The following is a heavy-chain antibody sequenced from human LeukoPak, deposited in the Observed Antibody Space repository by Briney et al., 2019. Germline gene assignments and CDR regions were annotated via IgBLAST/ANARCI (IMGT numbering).Heavy chain of an antibody. CDR1: GFTFSDYH. D-gene: IGHD1-26*01. J-gene: IGHJ6*03. CDR3: ARGGLLYYYYMDV. Sequence: GGSLRLSCAASGFTFSDYHMSWIRQAPGKGLEWVSYISSSGSTIYYADSVKGRFTISRDNAKNSLYLQMSSLRAEDTAVYYCARGGLLYYYYMDVWGKGTTVTVSS. CDR2: ISSSGSTI. V-gene: IGHV3-11*01.